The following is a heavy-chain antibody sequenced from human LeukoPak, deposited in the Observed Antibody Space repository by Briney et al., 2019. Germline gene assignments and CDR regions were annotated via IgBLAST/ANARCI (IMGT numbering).Heavy chain of an antibody. V-gene: IGHV4-30-4*07. CDR1: GGSISSGGYS. CDR2: IYYSGST. J-gene: IGHJ5*02. D-gene: IGHD6-19*01. CDR3: ARGRTGYSSGWYFVWFDP. Sequence: MASETLSLTCAVSGGSISSGGYSWSWIRQPPGKGLEWIGYIYYSGSTYYNPSLKSRVTISVDTSKNQFSLKLSSVTAADTAVYYCARGRTGYSSGWYFVWFDPWGQGTLVTVSS.